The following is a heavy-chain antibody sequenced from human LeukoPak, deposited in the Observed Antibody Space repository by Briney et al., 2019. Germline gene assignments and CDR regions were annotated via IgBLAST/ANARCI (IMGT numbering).Heavy chain of an antibody. V-gene: IGHV5-51*01. CDR2: IYPGDSDT. Sequence: GESLKISCKASGYSFTSYWIGWVRQMPGKGLEWMGIIYPGDSDTTYSPSFQGQVTISVDKSINTAYLQWSSLKASDTAMYYCARPMGYDSSGYLYYFDYWGQGTLVTVSS. CDR3: ARPMGYDSSGYLYYFDY. CDR1: GYSFTSYW. D-gene: IGHD3-22*01. J-gene: IGHJ4*02.